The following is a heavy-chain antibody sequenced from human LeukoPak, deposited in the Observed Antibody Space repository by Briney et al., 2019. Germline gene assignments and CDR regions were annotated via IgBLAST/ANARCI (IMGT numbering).Heavy chain of an antibody. CDR3: ASTRGPHCLDH. J-gene: IGHJ5*02. Sequence: GGSLRLSCAASGLTFGSSWMTWVRQTPDKGLEWVASIKQDGSAEYYVDSVRGRFTISRDNAKNSVYLQMNSLRAEDTSVYNCASTRGPHCLDHWAPGTLVHVSS. D-gene: IGHD2-8*02. V-gene: IGHV3-7*01. CDR2: IKQDGSAE. CDR1: GLTFGSSW.